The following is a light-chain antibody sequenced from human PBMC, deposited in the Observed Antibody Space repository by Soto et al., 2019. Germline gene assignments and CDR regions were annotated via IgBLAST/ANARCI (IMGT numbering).Light chain of an antibody. CDR1: QSVSSSD. V-gene: IGKV3-20*01. Sequence: EIALTQSPGTLSLSPGERATRPCRASQSVSSSDLAWYQQKPGQAPRLLIYGASSRATGIPDRFSGSGSGTDFTLTISRLEPEDFAVYYCQHYGSLVLTFGGGTKVEIK. CDR3: QHYGSLVLT. CDR2: GAS. J-gene: IGKJ4*01.